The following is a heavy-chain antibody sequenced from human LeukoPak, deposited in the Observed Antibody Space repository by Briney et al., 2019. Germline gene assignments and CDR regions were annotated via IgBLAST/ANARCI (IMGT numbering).Heavy chain of an antibody. CDR2: IYTSGST. J-gene: IGHJ6*02. Sequence: SETLSLTCTVSGGSISSGSYYWSWIRQPAGKGLEWIGRIYTSGSTNYSPSLKSRVTISVDTSKNQFSLKLSSVTAADTAVYYCAREGLGGSRKYYYYGMDVWGQGTTVTVSS. CDR1: GGSISSGSYY. D-gene: IGHD3-10*01. V-gene: IGHV4-61*02. CDR3: AREGLGGSRKYYYYGMDV.